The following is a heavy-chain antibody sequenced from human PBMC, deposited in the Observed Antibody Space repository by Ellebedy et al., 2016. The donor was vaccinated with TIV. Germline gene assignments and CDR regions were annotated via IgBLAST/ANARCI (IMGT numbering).Heavy chain of an antibody. D-gene: IGHD2-2*01. CDR2: IYTSGST. CDR1: GGSISSYY. V-gene: IGHV4-4*07. J-gene: IGHJ6*03. Sequence: GSLRLXCTVSGGSISSYYWSWIRQPAGKGLEWIGRIYTSGSTNYNPSLKSRVTMSVDTSKNQFSLKLSSVTAADTAVYYCARDARYCSSTSCYWVSYYYYMDVWGKGTTVTVSS. CDR3: ARDARYCSSTSCYWVSYYYYMDV.